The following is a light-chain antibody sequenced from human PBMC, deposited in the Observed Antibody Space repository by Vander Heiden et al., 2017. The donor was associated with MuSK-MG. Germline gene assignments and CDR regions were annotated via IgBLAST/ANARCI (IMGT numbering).Light chain of an antibody. J-gene: IGLJ1*01. CDR2: DVH. Sequence: QSALTQPASVSGSPGQSITISCTGTSSDVGGYDFVSWYQQYPGNAPKFMIYDVHIRPSGVSDRFSGSKSGNTASLTISGLQAEDEADYYCSSYTGSGTLVFGPGTKVTVL. CDR3: SSYTGSGTLV. CDR1: SSDVGGYDF. V-gene: IGLV2-14*03.